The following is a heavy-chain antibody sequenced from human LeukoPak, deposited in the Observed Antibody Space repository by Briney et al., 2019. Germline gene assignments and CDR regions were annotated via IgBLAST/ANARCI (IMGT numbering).Heavy chain of an antibody. J-gene: IGHJ4*02. CDR2: IYYSGST. CDR1: GGSISSYY. D-gene: IGHD3-3*01. Sequence: PSETLSLTCTVSGGSISSYYWSWIRQPPGKGLEWIGYIYYSGSTNYNPSLKSRVTISVDTSKNQFSLKLSSVTAADTAVYYCAREGFYLDYFDYWGQGTLVTVSS. CDR3: AREGFYLDYFDY. V-gene: IGHV4-59*01.